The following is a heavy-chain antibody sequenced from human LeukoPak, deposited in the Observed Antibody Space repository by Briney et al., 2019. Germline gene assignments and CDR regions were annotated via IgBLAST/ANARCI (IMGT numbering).Heavy chain of an antibody. V-gene: IGHV3-48*02. CDR3: ATGRIDF. CDR2: ISPGSSTT. Sequence: GGSLRLSCAASGLTFSISNMIWVRQVPGKGLEWVSYISPGSSTTYYADSVKGRFTISRDNAKNSLYLQMNSLRDEDTAVYYCATGRIDFWGQGTRVTVSS. CDR1: GLTFSISN. J-gene: IGHJ4*02.